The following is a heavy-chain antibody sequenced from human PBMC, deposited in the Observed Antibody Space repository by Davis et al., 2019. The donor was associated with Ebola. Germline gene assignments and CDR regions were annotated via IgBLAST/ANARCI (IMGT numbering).Heavy chain of an antibody. CDR1: GFTFSSYA. Sequence: PGGSLRLSCAASGFTFSSYAMSWVRQAPGKGLEWVSAISGSGGSTYYADSVKGRFTISRDNSKNTLYLQMSSLRAGDTAVYYCAKTSRSGWRSGFDIWGQGTMVTVSS. J-gene: IGHJ3*02. CDR2: ISGSGGST. CDR3: AKTSRSGWRSGFDI. D-gene: IGHD6-19*01. V-gene: IGHV3-23*01.